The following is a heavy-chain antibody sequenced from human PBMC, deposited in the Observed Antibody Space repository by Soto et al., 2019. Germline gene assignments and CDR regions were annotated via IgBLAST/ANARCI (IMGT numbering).Heavy chain of an antibody. V-gene: IGHV4-59*01. D-gene: IGHD4-17*01. CDR2: IYYSGST. CDR1: GGSISSYY. Sequence: LPLTCTVSGGSISSYYWSWIRQPPGKGLEWIGYIYYSGSTNYNPSLKSRVTISVDTSKNQFSLKLSSVTAADTAVYYCARSYGDYDPRNWFDPWGQGTLVTVSS. CDR3: ARSYGDYDPRNWFDP. J-gene: IGHJ5*02.